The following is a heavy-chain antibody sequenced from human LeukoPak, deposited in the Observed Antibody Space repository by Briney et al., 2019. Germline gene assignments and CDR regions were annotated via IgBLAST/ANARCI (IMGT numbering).Heavy chain of an antibody. CDR1: GGSISSGSYY. J-gene: IGHJ5*02. CDR3: ARDWRSGYYLSWFDP. Sequence: SETLSLTCTVSGGSISSGSYYWSWIRQPAGKGLEWIGRIYTSGSTNYNPSLKSRVTISVDTSKNQFSLKLSSVTAADTAVYYCARDWRSGYYLSWFDPWGQGTLVTVSS. CDR2: IYTSGST. V-gene: IGHV4-61*02. D-gene: IGHD3-22*01.